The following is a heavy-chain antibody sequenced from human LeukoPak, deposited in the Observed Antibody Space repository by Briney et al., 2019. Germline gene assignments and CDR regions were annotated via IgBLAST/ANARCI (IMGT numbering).Heavy chain of an antibody. D-gene: IGHD4-17*01. CDR3: ARVGPLRYFDY. CDR1: GFTFSSYA. V-gene: IGHV3-23*01. Sequence: GGSLRLSCAASGFTFSSYAMSWVRQAPGKGLEWVSAISGSGGSTYYADSVKGRFTISRDNAKNSLYLQMSSLRAEDTAVYYCARVGPLRYFDYWGQGTLVTVSS. CDR2: ISGSGGST. J-gene: IGHJ4*02.